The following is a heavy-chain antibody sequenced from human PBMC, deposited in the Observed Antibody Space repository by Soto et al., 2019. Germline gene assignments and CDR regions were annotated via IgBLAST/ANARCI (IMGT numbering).Heavy chain of an antibody. Sequence: PGASLRLSCAASGFTFHDYAMHWVRQAPGKGLEWISGISWNSGNIGYADSVKGRFTISRDNAQNSLYLQMNSLRAEDTALYYCAKDTGGWSIGSRGGAFDFWGQGTMVTVSS. CDR1: GFTFHDYA. CDR3: AKDTGGWSIGSRGGAFDF. V-gene: IGHV3-9*01. D-gene: IGHD6-19*01. CDR2: ISWNSGNI. J-gene: IGHJ3*01.